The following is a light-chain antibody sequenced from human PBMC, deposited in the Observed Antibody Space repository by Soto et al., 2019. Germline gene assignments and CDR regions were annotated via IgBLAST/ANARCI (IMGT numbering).Light chain of an antibody. Sequence: SVLTQPPSASGTPGQRVTISCSGSRSNIGSNTVNWYQQLPGTAPKLLIYSNNQRPSGVPDRFSGSKSGTSASLAISGLQSDDEADYYCAAWDDSLNGPVFGGGTKLTVL. CDR3: AAWDDSLNGPV. V-gene: IGLV1-44*01. J-gene: IGLJ2*01. CDR1: RSNIGSNT. CDR2: SNN.